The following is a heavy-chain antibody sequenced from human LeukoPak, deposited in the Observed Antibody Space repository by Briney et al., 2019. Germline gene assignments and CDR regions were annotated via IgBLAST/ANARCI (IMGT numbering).Heavy chain of an antibody. Sequence: ASVKVSCKASGYTLTSHYMHWVRQASGQGLEWMGIINPSGGDTSYAQKLRGRVTMTRDMSTSTVYMELSSLRSDDTAVYYCARFVVVPDYGMDVWGQGTTVTVSS. D-gene: IGHD2-2*01. J-gene: IGHJ6*02. CDR3: ARFVVVPDYGMDV. CDR2: INPSGGDT. CDR1: GYTLTSHY. V-gene: IGHV1-46*04.